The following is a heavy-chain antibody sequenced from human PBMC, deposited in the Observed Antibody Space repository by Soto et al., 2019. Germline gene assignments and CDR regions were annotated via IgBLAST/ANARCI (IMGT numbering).Heavy chain of an antibody. CDR3: ARGFSYASLGF. CDR1: GFTFINYA. Sequence: GSLRLSCAASGFTFINYAMSWVRQAPGKGLEWVSAISGGGGSTYYADSVKGRFTISRDNAKNSVFLQMNSLRDDDTAVYYCARGFSYASLGFWGQGTLVTVSS. V-gene: IGHV3-23*01. CDR2: ISGGGGST. J-gene: IGHJ4*02. D-gene: IGHD5-18*01.